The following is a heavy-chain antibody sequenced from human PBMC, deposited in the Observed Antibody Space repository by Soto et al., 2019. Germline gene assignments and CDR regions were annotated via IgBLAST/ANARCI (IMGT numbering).Heavy chain of an antibody. D-gene: IGHD6-13*01. J-gene: IGHJ6*02. V-gene: IGHV4-59*01. Sequence: SETLSLTCTVSGGSISGYYWSWIRQPPGEGLEWIGYIYYSGSTNYNPSLKSRVTISVDTSKNQFSLKLSSVTAADTAVYYCASSGSSSSWYGDYYYGMDVWGQGTTVTVSS. CDR3: ASSGSSSSWYGDYYYGMDV. CDR2: IYYSGST. CDR1: GGSISGYY.